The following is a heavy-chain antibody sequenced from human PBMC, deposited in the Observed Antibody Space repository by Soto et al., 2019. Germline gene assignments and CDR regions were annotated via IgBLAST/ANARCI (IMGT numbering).Heavy chain of an antibody. CDR2: SYYSGST. CDR3: AREGTGESPFDY. V-gene: IGHV4-59*01. D-gene: IGHD2-8*02. CDR1: GGSISTYY. J-gene: IGHJ4*02. Sequence: QVQLQESGPGLVKPSETLSLTCTVSGGSISTYYWSWIRQRPGKGLEWIGYSYYSGSTNYNPSLKSRVNISVDTAENQFSLKLSSVPAADTAVYYCAREGTGESPFDYWGQGTLVTVSS.